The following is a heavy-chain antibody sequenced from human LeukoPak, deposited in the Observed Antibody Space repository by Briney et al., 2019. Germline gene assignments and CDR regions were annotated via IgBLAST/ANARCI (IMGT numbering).Heavy chain of an antibody. J-gene: IGHJ5*02. D-gene: IGHD3-3*01. CDR2: ISSSSSYI. V-gene: IGHV3-21*01. CDR1: GFTFSSYS. Sequence: GGSLRLSCAASGFTFSSYSMNWVRQAPGKGLEWVSSISSSSSYIYYADSVKGRFTISRDNAKNSLYLQMNSLRAEDTAVYYCARDLLRFLEWSYNWFDPWGQGTLVTVSS. CDR3: ARDLLRFLEWSYNWFDP.